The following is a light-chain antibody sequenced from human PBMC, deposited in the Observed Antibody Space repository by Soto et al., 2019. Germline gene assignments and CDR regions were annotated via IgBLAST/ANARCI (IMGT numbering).Light chain of an antibody. V-gene: IGKV1-17*01. J-gene: IGKJ1*01. CDR1: QGIRND. Sequence: DIQMTQSPSSLSASVGDRVTITCRASQGIRNDLAWYQQNPGTAPQRLIYSAASLQSGVPSRFSGSGSGTEFTLTISSLQPEDFATYYCVQHNSYPWTFGQGTKVEIK. CDR2: SAA. CDR3: VQHNSYPWT.